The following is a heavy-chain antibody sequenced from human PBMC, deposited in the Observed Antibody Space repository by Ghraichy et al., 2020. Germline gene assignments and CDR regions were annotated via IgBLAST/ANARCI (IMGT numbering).Heavy chain of an antibody. D-gene: IGHD2/OR15-2a*01. CDR3: ARDYLGRGMFDY. CDR2: IHSYSVST. J-gene: IGHJ4*02. CDR1: GYTFKSYG. V-gene: IGHV1-18*01. Sequence: ASVKVSCKASGYTFKSYGVSWVRQAPGQGLEWMGWIHSYSVSTNYAQKFQGTVTLSTETTTDPSTVTFYMDLRSLRSDDTAIYYCARDYLGRGMFDYWGQGTLVTVSS.